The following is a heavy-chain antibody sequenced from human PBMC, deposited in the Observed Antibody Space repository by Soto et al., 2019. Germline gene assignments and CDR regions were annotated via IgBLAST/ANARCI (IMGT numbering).Heavy chain of an antibody. CDR1: GGTFSSYA. D-gene: IGHD5-18*01. CDR2: IIPIFGTA. J-gene: IGHJ5*02. Sequence: GASVKVSCKASGGTFSSYAISWVRQAPGQGLEWMGGIIPIFGTANYAQKFQGRVTITADESTSTAYMELSSLRSEDTAVYYCARDIRRGYSYAPSLGPWFDPWGQGTLVTVSS. V-gene: IGHV1-69*13. CDR3: ARDIRRGYSYAPSLGPWFDP.